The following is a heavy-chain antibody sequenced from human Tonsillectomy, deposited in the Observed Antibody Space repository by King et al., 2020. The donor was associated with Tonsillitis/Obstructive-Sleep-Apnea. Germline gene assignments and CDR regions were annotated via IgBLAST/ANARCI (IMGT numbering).Heavy chain of an antibody. J-gene: IGHJ5*02. CDR1: GGSISTGGYY. D-gene: IGHD3-22*01. CDR3: ARGVDYYDSSGQNNWFDP. V-gene: IGHV4-31*03. Sequence: QLQESGPGLVKPSQTLSLTCTASGGSISTGGYYWSWIRQHPGKGLEWIGYIYYSGSTYYNPSLKSRVTISVDTSKNQFSLKLSSVTAADTAVYYCARGVDYYDSSGQNNWFDPWGQGTLVTVSS. CDR2: IYYSGST.